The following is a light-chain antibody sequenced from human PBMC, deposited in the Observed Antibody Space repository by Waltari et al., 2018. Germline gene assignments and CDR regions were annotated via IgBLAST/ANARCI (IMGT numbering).Light chain of an antibody. Sequence: DVQMTQSPATLSAAVGDGVTITCRASHSITDWLAWYQQKPGKAPKLLIYKASTLESGVQSRFIGTRSGTEFTLTISNLQPDDFATYYCQQYTIYPLTFVGGTKVAI. J-gene: IGKJ4*01. CDR1: HSITDW. CDR3: QQYTIYPLT. CDR2: KAS. V-gene: IGKV1-5*03.